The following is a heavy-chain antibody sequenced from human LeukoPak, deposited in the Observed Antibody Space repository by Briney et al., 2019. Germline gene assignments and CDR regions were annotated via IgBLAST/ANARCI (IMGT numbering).Heavy chain of an antibody. Sequence: SETLSPTCAVYGGSFSGYYWSWIRQPPGKGLEWIGEINHSGSTNYNPSLKSRVTISVDTSKNQFSLKLSSVTAADTAVYYCARGYSRPRIAVAGRGRLRLWFDPWGQGTLVTVSS. CDR1: GGSFSGYY. D-gene: IGHD6-19*01. CDR3: ARGYSRPRIAVAGRGRLRLWFDP. V-gene: IGHV4-34*01. J-gene: IGHJ5*02. CDR2: INHSGST.